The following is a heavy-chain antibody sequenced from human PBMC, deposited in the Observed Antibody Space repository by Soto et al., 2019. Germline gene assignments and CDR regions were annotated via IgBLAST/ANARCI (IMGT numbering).Heavy chain of an antibody. J-gene: IGHJ4*02. CDR1: GYTFTGYY. CDR2: INPNSSDTRYNSDT. D-gene: IGHD6-6*01. CDR3: ARLDSRTSARYYFDY. Sequence: ASVKVSCKAFGYTFTGYYMHWVRQAPGQGLEWMGWINPNSSDTRYNSDTRYAQKFQGRVTMTRDTSISTAYMELSRLRSDDTAVYYCARLDSRTSARYYFDYWGQGTLVTVSS. V-gene: IGHV1-2*02.